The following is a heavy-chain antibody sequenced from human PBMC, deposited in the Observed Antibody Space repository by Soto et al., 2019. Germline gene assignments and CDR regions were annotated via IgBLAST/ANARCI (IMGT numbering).Heavy chain of an antibody. J-gene: IGHJ4*02. CDR3: ARAYTGNYLGGY. CDR2: ISYDGNNE. D-gene: IGHD1-26*01. Sequence: QVQLVESGGGVVQPGRSLRLSCTASGFTFSTYSMHWVRQAPGKGLEWVAAISYDGNNEFYADSVKGPFTISRDNSKNTLYVQMNSLRAEDTAVYYCARAYTGNYLGGYWGQGTLVTVSS. CDR1: GFTFSTYS. V-gene: IGHV3-30-3*01.